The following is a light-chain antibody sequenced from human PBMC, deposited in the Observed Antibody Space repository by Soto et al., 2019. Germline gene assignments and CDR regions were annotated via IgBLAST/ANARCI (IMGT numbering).Light chain of an antibody. V-gene: IGLV2-8*01. CDR3: SSYTGGNPSYV. J-gene: IGLJ1*01. CDR2: EVT. Sequence: QSSRTHPPSASGSPGHSLTISFTGTSSYAGGYDYVSWYQQHPVKAPKLMIYEVTIRPSGFSDRFSGSKSGNTSSLTLSRLQAEDEADYYCSSYTGGNPSYVFGTGTKVNV. CDR1: SSYAGGYDY.